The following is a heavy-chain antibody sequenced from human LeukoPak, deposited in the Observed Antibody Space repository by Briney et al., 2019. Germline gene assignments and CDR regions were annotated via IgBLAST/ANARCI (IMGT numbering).Heavy chain of an antibody. CDR2: IRSKSDGETT. D-gene: IGHD1-1*01. CDR3: ATYRWYSDY. V-gene: IGHV3-15*01. Sequence: PGGSLRLSCAASGITFSNAWMSWVRQAPGKGLGWVGRIRSKSDGETTDYAAPVKGRFTISRDDSKNTLYLQMNSLKTEDTAMYYCATYRWYSDYWGQGVLVTVSS. J-gene: IGHJ4*02. CDR1: GITFSNAW.